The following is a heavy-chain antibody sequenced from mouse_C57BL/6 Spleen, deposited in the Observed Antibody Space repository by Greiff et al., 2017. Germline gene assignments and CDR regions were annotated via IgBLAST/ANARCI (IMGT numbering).Heavy chain of an antibody. CDR2: ISDGGSYT. V-gene: IGHV5-4*03. J-gene: IGHJ1*03. D-gene: IGHD1-1*01. CDR3: ARAYYYGSSYWYFDV. Sequence: EVMLVESGGGLVKPGGSLKLSCAASGFTFSSYAMSWVRQTPEKRLEWVATISDGGSYTYYPDNVKGRFTISRDNAKNNRYLQMSHLKSEDTAMYYCARAYYYGSSYWYFDVWGTGTTVTVAS. CDR1: GFTFSSYA.